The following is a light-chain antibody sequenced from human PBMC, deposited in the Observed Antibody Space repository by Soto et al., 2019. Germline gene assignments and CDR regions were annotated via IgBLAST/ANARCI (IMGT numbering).Light chain of an antibody. V-gene: IGLV2-14*01. J-gene: IGLJ1*01. CDR1: SSDVGSYDY. CDR3: SSYTSSNSFV. Sequence: QSVLTQPASVSGSPGQSITISCTGTSSDVGSYDYVSWYQQHPGKAPKLMIHEVTNRPSGVSNRFSGSKSGNTASLTISGLQTDDEADYYCSSYTSSNSFVFGTGTKVTVL. CDR2: EVT.